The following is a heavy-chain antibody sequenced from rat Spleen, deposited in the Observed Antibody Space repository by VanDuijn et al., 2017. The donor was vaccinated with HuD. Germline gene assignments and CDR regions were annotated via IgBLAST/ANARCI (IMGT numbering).Heavy chain of an antibody. CDR3: ARLTTGMGY. V-gene: IGHV2-41*01. CDR1: GFSLTSYN. J-gene: IGHJ2*01. CDR2: IWNIGGT. D-gene: IGHD1-7*01. Sequence: QVQLKESGPGLVQPSQTLSLTCTVAGFSLTSYNVHWIRQPPGKGPEWMGVIWNIGGTRYNSALKSRLSITKDTSKSQVLLKMSSLKTEDTATYYCARLTTGMGYWGQGVMVTVSS.